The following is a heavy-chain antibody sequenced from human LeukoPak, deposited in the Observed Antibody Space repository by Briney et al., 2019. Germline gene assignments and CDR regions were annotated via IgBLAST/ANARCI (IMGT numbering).Heavy chain of an antibody. CDR3: ASSNWNYGGDY. CDR2: INHSGST. Sequence: SETLSLTCAVYGGSFSGYYWSWIRQPPGKGLEWIGEINHSGSTNYNPSLKSRVTISVDTSKNQFSLKLSSVTAADTAVYHCASSNWNYGGDYWGQGTLVTVSS. D-gene: IGHD1-7*01. V-gene: IGHV4-34*01. CDR1: GGSFSGYY. J-gene: IGHJ4*02.